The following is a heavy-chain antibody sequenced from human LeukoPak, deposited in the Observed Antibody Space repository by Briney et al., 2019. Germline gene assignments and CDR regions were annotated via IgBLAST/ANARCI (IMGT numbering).Heavy chain of an antibody. CDR3: AREKQWLVVRRGWFDP. D-gene: IGHD6-19*01. J-gene: IGHJ5*02. V-gene: IGHV4-34*01. Sequence: PSETLSLTCAVYGGSFSGYYWSWIRQPPGKGLEWIGEINHSGSTNYNPSLRSRVTISVDTSKNQFSLKLSSVTAADTAVYYCAREKQWLVVRRGWFDPWGQGTLVTVSS. CDR2: INHSGST. CDR1: GGSFSGYY.